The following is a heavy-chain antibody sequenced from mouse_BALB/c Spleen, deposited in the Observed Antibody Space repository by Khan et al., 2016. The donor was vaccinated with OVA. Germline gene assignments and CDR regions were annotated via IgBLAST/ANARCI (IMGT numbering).Heavy chain of an antibody. CDR3: AKFTPDYYAMDY. CDR1: GFSLTSYG. Sequence: QVQLKQSGPGLVAPSQSRSITCTVSGFSLTSYGVNWVRQPPGKGLEWLGVIWGDGSTNYHSTLISRLIISKDNSKSQVFLKLNSLQTDDTATYYCAKFTPDYYAMDYWGQGTSVTVSS. V-gene: IGHV2-3*01. CDR2: IWGDGST. J-gene: IGHJ4*01. D-gene: IGHD1-1*01.